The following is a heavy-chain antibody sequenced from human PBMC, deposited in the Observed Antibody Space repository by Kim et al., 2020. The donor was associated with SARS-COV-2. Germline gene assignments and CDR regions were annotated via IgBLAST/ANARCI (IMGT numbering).Heavy chain of an antibody. V-gene: IGHV3-21*01. D-gene: IGHD3-9*01. J-gene: IGHJ6*02. CDR3: ARDLMGLRYFDWLLTEGMDV. Sequence: GGSLRLSCAASGFTFSSYSMNWVRQAPGKGLEWVSSISSSISYIYYADSVKGRFTISRDNAKNSLYLQMNSLRAEDTAVYYCARDLMGLRYFDWLLTEGMDVWGQGTTVTVSS. CDR2: ISSSISYI. CDR1: GFTFSSYS.